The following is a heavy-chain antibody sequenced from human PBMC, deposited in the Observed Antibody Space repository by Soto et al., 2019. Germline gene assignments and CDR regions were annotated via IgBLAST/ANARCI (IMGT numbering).Heavy chain of an antibody. Sequence: PGGSLRLSCADSGFTFSSYSMNWVRQAAGKGLEWVSYISSSSSTIYYADSVKGRFTISRDNAKNSLYLQMNSLRDEDTAVYYCARDLKLASYSCSPHFDYWGQGILVTVSS. J-gene: IGHJ4*02. V-gene: IGHV3-48*02. CDR2: ISSSSSTI. CDR3: ARDLKLASYSCSPHFDY. D-gene: IGHD6-6*01. CDR1: GFTFSSYS.